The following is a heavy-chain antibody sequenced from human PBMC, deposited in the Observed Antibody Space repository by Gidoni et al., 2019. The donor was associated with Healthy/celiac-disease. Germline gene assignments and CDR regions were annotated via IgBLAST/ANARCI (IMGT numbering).Heavy chain of an antibody. Sequence: QVQLVQSGAEVKKPGASVKVSCKASGYTFTGQYMHWGRHAPGQGLEWMGWINPNSGGTNYAQKFQGRVTMTRDTSISTAYMELSRLRSDDTAVYYCARDLTGMTTVTILPYGMDVWGQRDHGHRLL. CDR1: GYTFTGQY. D-gene: IGHD4-17*01. CDR3: ARDLTGMTTVTILPYGMDV. CDR2: INPNSGGT. J-gene: IGHJ6*04. V-gene: IGHV1-2*02.